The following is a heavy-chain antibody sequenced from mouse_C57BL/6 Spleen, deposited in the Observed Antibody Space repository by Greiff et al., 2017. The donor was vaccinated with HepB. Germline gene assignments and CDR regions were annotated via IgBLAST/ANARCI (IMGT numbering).Heavy chain of an antibody. CDR1: GYTFTSYW. V-gene: IGHV1-52*01. J-gene: IGHJ4*01. Sequence: QVQLQQSGAELVRPGSSVKLSCKASGYTFTSYWMHWVKQRPIQGLEWIGNIDPSDSETHYNQKFKDKATLTVDKSSSTAYMQLSSLTSEDSAVYYCARETAQATGAMDYWGQGTSVTVSS. CDR2: IDPSDSET. CDR3: ARETAQATGAMDY. D-gene: IGHD3-2*02.